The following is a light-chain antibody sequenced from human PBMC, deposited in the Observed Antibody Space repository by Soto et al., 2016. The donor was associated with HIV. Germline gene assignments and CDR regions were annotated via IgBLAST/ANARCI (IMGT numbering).Light chain of an antibody. CDR3: QQYQTEEGT. Sequence: DIQMTQSPSTLSASVGDRVTITCRASQSISSWVAWYQQKPGKAPNLLIYKASNLESGVPSRFSGGGSGTEFTLTISSLQSDDFATYYCQQYQTEEGTFGQGTTVEIK. CDR1: QSISSW. CDR2: KAS. V-gene: IGKV1-5*03. J-gene: IGKJ1*01.